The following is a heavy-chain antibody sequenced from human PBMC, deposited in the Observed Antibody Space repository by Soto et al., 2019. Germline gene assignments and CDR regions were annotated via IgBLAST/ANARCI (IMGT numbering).Heavy chain of an antibody. CDR3: ARDRQWLNYYYYGMDV. CDR1: GYTFTSYA. J-gene: IGHJ6*02. CDR2: INAGNGNT. D-gene: IGHD6-19*01. Sequence: ASVKVSCKASGYTFTSYAMHWVRQAPGQRLEWMGWINAGNGNTKYSQKFQGRVTITRDTSASTAYMELSSLRSEDTAVYYCARDRQWLNYYYYGMDVWGQGTTVTVS. V-gene: IGHV1-3*01.